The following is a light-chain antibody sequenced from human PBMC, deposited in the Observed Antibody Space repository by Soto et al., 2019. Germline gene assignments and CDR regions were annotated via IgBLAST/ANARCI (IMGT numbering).Light chain of an antibody. Sequence: DIQMTQSPFSLSASVGDRVTITCRASQSISNYLNWYQQKSGKAPNLLIYMASSLQSGVPSRFSGSGYGTDFTLTISSLQPEDFASYFCQQAYSAPITFGQGTRLEIK. CDR1: QSISNY. J-gene: IGKJ5*01. CDR2: MAS. CDR3: QQAYSAPIT. V-gene: IGKV1-39*01.